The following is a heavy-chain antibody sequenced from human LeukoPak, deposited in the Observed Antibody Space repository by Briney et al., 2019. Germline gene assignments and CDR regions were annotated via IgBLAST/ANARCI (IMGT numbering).Heavy chain of an antibody. CDR1: GGTFSSYA. Sequence: ASVKVSCKASGGTFSSYAISWVRQAPGQGLEWMGGIIPIFGTANYAQKFQGRVTITADESTSTAYMELSSLRSEDTAVYYCARDGSAGATYYDFWSCFDYWGQGTLVTVSS. D-gene: IGHD3-3*01. CDR3: ARDGSAGATYYDFWSCFDY. CDR2: IIPIFGTA. V-gene: IGHV1-69*13. J-gene: IGHJ4*02.